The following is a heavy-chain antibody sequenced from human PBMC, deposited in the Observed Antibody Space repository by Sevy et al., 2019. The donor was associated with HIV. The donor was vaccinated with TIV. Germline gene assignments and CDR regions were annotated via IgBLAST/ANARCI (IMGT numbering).Heavy chain of an antibody. CDR2: ISGSGVST. CDR1: GFTFSDYA. J-gene: IGHJ4*02. D-gene: IGHD3-22*01. CDR3: AKDQFYDASSLFEY. V-gene: IGHV3-23*01. Sequence: GGSLRLSCAASGFTFSDYAMSWARQAPGKGLEWVSGISGSGVSTYYADSVKGRFTVSRDNSQNTLYLQMSSLRAEDTAVYYCAKDQFYDASSLFEYWGQGTLVTVSS.